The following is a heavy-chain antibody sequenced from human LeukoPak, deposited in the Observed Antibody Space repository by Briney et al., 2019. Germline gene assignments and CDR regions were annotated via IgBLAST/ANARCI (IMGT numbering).Heavy chain of an antibody. CDR3: VGAYYYSSGSYGY. D-gene: IGHD3-10*01. CDR1: GLNLSFYG. Sequence: PGGSLRLSCAASGLNLSFYGMNWVRQAPGKGLEWVSSMTSSGVSTYYAESVKGRFTISKDNAKNSLYLQMSSLTAEDTATYYCVGAYYYSSGSYGYWGQGTPVTVSS. CDR2: MTSSGVST. V-gene: IGHV3-21*01. J-gene: IGHJ4*02.